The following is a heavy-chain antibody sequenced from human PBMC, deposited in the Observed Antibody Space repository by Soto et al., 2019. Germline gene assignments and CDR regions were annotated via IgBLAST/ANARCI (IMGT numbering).Heavy chain of an antibody. CDR1: GGSFSGYS. CDR2: INHSGST. Sequence: QVQLQQWGAGLLKPSETLSLTCAVYGGSFSGYSWSWIRQPPGKGLEWIGEINHSGSTNYNPSLKSRVTISVDTSKNHFSLNLSSVTAADTALYCCARGPGLRAVAERFYYYGMDVWGQGTTVTVSS. J-gene: IGHJ6*02. CDR3: ARGPGLRAVAERFYYYGMDV. V-gene: IGHV4-34*01. D-gene: IGHD6-19*01.